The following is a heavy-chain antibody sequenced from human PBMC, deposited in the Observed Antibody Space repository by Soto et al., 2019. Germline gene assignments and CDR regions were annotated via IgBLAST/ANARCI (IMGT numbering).Heavy chain of an antibody. CDR2: ISGSGRAT. V-gene: IGHV3-48*01. CDR3: ARDGGVAYDMDV. Sequence: EVQLVESGGGLVQSGGSLRLSCTVSGLTFSRYSINWVRQAPGKGLEWVSYISGSGRATLYADSVKGRFTISRDNGKNSLYLQMKSLRADDTAVYYCARDGGVAYDMDVWGQGTTVTVSS. D-gene: IGHD3-16*01. CDR1: GLTFSRYS. J-gene: IGHJ6*02.